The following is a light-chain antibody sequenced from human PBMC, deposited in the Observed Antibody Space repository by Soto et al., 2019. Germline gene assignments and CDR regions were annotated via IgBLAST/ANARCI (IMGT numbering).Light chain of an antibody. CDR1: QSVSSSY. J-gene: IGKJ1*01. CDR2: GAS. Sequence: EIVLTQSPGTLSLSPGERATLSCRASQSVSSSYLAWYQQKPGQAPRLLIYGASNRATGIPDRFSGSGSGTDFTLTISSLEPEDFAVYYCHQRQSWPRTFGQGTKVDIK. V-gene: IGKV3-20*01. CDR3: HQRQSWPRT.